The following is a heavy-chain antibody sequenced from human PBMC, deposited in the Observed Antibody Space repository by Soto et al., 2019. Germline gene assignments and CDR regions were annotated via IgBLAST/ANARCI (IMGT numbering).Heavy chain of an antibody. D-gene: IGHD2-15*01. CDR1: GFTFSSYA. Sequence: EVQLLESGGGLVQPGGSLRLSCAASGFTFSSYAMSWVRQAPGKGLEWVSAISGSGGSTYYADSVKGRFTISRDNSKNTLYLQMNSLRAEDTAVYYCEAAKYLTGDCSGSSCYPTYYFDYWGQGTLVTVSS. J-gene: IGHJ4*02. V-gene: IGHV3-23*01. CDR2: ISGSGGST. CDR3: EAAKYLTGDCSGSSCYPTYYFDY.